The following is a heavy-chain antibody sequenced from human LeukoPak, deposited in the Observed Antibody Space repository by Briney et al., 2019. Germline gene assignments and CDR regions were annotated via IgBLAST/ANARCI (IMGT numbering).Heavy chain of an antibody. V-gene: IGHV5-51*01. CDR3: ARFLRGYSYTFDY. CDR2: IYPGDSDT. CDR1: GYSFTSYW. D-gene: IGHD5-18*01. J-gene: IGHJ4*02. Sequence: PGESRKISCKGSGYSFTSYWIGWVRQMPGKGLEWMGIIYPGDSDTRYSPSFQGQVTISADKSVSTAYLQWSSLKASDTAMYYCARFLRGYSYTFDYWGQGGQVTVSS.